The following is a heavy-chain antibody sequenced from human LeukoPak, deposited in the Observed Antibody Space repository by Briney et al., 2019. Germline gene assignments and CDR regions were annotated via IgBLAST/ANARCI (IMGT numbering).Heavy chain of an antibody. CDR2: IYYSGST. V-gene: IGHV4-39*01. D-gene: IGHD2-2*01. J-gene: IGHJ4*02. Sequence: KPSETLSLTCTVSGGSISSSSYYWGWIRQPPGKGLEWIGSIYYSGSTYYNPSLKSRVTISVDTSKNQFSLNLNSLTAADTAVYYCARGPEDIVVVPLDYWGQGTLVTVSS. CDR1: GGSISSSSYY. CDR3: ARGPEDIVVVPLDY.